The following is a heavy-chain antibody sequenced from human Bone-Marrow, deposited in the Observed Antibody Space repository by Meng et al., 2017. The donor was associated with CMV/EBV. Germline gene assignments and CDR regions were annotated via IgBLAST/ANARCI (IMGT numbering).Heavy chain of an antibody. CDR3: ARNLLAPGDY. V-gene: IGHV3-30*04. J-gene: IGHJ4*02. CDR1: GFTFSSYA. CDR2: ISYDGSNK. Sequence: GESLKISCAASGFTFSSYAMHWVRQAPGKGLEWGAVISYDGSNKYYADSVKGRFTISRDNSKNPLYLQMNSLRAEDRAVYYCARNLLAPGDYWGQGTLVTVSS.